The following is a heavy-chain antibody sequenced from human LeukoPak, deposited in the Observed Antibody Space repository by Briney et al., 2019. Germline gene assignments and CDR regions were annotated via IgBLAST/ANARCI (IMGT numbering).Heavy chain of an antibody. J-gene: IGHJ4*02. D-gene: IGHD2-8*02. CDR3: TKAPLRSCSGAFCYPFDY. Sequence: GGSLRLSCAASGFTFSNYAMSWVRQTPGKGLEWVAATVGGRPDTYHAESVKGRFTVSRDDSRDTLFLQMNRLSVDDTAIYYCTKAPLRSCSGAFCYPFDYWGQGTLVTVSS. CDR1: GFTFSNYA. CDR2: TVGGRPDT. V-gene: IGHV3-23*01.